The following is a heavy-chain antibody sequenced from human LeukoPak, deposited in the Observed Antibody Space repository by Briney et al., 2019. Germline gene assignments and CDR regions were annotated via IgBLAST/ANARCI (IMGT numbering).Heavy chain of an antibody. J-gene: IGHJ4*02. D-gene: IGHD5-24*01. CDR1: GGSISSHS. CDR3: ARENRDGYNYDY. Sequence: SETLSLTCTVSGGSISSHSWSWIRQPAGKGLEWIGRIFTSGSTYYNPSLKSRVTISVDTSKNQFSLKLSSVTAADTAVYYCARENRDGYNYDYWGQGTLVTVSS. CDR2: IFTSGST. V-gene: IGHV4-4*07.